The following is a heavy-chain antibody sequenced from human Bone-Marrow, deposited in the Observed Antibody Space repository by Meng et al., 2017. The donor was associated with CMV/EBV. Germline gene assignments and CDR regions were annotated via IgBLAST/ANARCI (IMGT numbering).Heavy chain of an antibody. J-gene: IGHJ5*02. V-gene: IGHV1-2*02. CDR2: INPNSGGT. Sequence: ASVKVSCKASGYTFTSYGISWVRQAPGQGLEWMGWINPNSGGTNYAQKFQGRVTMTRDTSISTAYMELSRLRSDDTAVYYCARGNGVRGNWFDPWGQGTLVTVSS. CDR1: GYTFTSYG. D-gene: IGHD2-8*01. CDR3: ARGNGVRGNWFDP.